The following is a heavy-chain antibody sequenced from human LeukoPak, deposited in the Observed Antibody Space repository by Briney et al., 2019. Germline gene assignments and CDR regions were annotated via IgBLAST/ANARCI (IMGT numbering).Heavy chain of an antibody. CDR3: AKIHWPNNDIFFDL. J-gene: IGHJ4*02. CDR2: IKGSGDST. D-gene: IGHD3-9*01. V-gene: IGHV3-23*01. Sequence: GGSLRLSCAASGFTFSSYAMNWVRQAPGKGLEWVSTIKGSGDSTYCAVSVRGRFTITRDNSQNTVYLQMNGLRAEDTAVYFCAKIHWPNNDIFFDLWGQGTLVTVSS. CDR1: GFTFSSYA.